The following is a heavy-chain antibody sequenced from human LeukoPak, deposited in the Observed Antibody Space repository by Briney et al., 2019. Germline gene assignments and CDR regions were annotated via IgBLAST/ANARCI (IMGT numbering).Heavy chain of an antibody. Sequence: SETLSLTCTVSGGSISSSSYYWGWIRQPPGRGLECIGSIYYSGSTYYNPSLKSRVTISVDTSKNQFSLKLSSVTAADTAVYYCARVYGSGSYWPSAYYYYYMDVWGKGTTVTVSS. D-gene: IGHD3-10*01. CDR2: IYYSGST. V-gene: IGHV4-39*07. J-gene: IGHJ6*03. CDR1: GGSISSSSYY. CDR3: ARVYGSGSYWPSAYYYYYMDV.